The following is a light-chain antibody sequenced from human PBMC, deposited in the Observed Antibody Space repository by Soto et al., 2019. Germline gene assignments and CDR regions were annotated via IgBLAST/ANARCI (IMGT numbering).Light chain of an antibody. CDR2: WAS. J-gene: IGKJ1*01. V-gene: IGKV4-1*01. CDR3: QQYYSTPQT. CDR1: QSVLYSSNNENY. Sequence: DIVMTQSPDSLAVSLGERATINCKSSQSVLYSSNNENYLAGYQQKPGQPPKLLISWASTREFGVPARSSGSGSGTDFTLTISTPQAEDVAVYYCQQYYSTPQTFGRGTKVEIK.